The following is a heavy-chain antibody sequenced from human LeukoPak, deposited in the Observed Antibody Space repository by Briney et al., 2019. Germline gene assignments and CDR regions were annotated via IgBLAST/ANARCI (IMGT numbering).Heavy chain of an antibody. CDR2: INTNAGNP. CDR1: GYTFTSYA. Sequence: ASVRVSCKASGYTFTSYAMNWVRQAPGQGLEWMGWINTNAGNPTYAQGFTGRFVFSLDTSVSTAYLQISSLKAEDTAVYYCARDLSMVGSWDPDYYYYYGMDVWGQGTTVTVSS. J-gene: IGHJ6*02. D-gene: IGHD6-13*01. CDR3: ARDLSMVGSWDPDYYYYYGMDV. V-gene: IGHV7-4-1*02.